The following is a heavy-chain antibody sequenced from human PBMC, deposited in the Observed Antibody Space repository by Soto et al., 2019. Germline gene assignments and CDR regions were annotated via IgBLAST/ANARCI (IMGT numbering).Heavy chain of an antibody. CDR1: GFTFSNAW. CDR3: TTEGGDYYDSSGYPDAFDI. D-gene: IGHD3-22*01. CDR2: IKSKTDGGTT. Sequence: GGSLRLSCAASGFTFSNAWMSWVRQAPGKGLEWVGRIKSKTDGGTTDYAAPVKGRFTISRDDSKNTLYLQMNSLKTEDTAVYYCTTEGGDYYDSSGYPDAFDIWRQGTMVTVSS. J-gene: IGHJ3*02. V-gene: IGHV3-15*01.